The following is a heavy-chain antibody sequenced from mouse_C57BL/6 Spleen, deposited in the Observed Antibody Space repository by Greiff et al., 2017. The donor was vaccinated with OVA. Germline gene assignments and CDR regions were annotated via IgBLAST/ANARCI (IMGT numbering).Heavy chain of an antibody. J-gene: IGHJ2*01. CDR1: GYTFTDYY. CDR3: ERRDRGTGNYFDY. V-gene: IGHV1-26*01. CDR2: INPNNGGT. D-gene: IGHD4-1*01. Sequence: EVQLQQSGPELVKPGASVKISCKASGYTFTDYYMNWVKQSHGKSLEWIGDINPNNGGTSYNQKFKGKATLTVNKSSSTAYMELRSLTSEDSAVYYCERRDRGTGNYFDYWGQGTTLTVSS.